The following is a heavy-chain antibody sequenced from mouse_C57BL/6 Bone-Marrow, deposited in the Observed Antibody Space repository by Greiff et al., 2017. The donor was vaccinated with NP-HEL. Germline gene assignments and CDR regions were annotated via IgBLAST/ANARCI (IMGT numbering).Heavy chain of an antibody. CDR1: GYTFTSYW. D-gene: IGHD2-10*01. V-gene: IGHV1-55*01. CDR3: ARGPYPGYYFDY. Sequence: QVQLQQPGAELVKPGASVKMSCKASGYTFTSYWITWVKQRPGQGLEWIGDIYPGSGSTNYNEKFKSKATLTVDTSSSPAYMRLSSLTSEDSAVYYCARGPYPGYYFDYWGQGATLTVSS. CDR2: IYPGSGST. J-gene: IGHJ2*01.